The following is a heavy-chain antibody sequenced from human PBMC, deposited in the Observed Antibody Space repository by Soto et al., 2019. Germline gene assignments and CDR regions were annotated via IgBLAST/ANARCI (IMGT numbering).Heavy chain of an antibody. J-gene: IGHJ4*02. CDR2: IWYDGSNK. CDR3: ARGIDYDFWSGSDY. CDR1: GFTFSSYG. V-gene: IGHV3-33*01. D-gene: IGHD3-3*01. Sequence: QVQLVESGGGVVQPGRSLRLSCAASGFTFSSYGMHWVRQAPGKGLEWVAVIWYDGSNKYYADSVKGRFTISRYNSKNTLYMQMNSLRAEDTAVYYCARGIDYDFWSGSDYWGQGTLVTVSS.